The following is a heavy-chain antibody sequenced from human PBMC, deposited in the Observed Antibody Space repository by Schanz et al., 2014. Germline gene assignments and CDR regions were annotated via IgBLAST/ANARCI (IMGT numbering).Heavy chain of an antibody. V-gene: IGHV1-46*03. CDR2: INPSGGST. CDR3: ARDGEAAASCDY. Sequence: QVQLVQSGAEVKKPGASVKVSCKASGYTFTSYDINWVRQAPGQGLEWMGIINPSGGSTSYAQKFQGRVTMTRDTSTSTVYMELSSLRSEDTAVYYCARDGEAAASCDYWGQGTLVTVSS. J-gene: IGHJ4*02. CDR1: GYTFTSYD. D-gene: IGHD6-13*01.